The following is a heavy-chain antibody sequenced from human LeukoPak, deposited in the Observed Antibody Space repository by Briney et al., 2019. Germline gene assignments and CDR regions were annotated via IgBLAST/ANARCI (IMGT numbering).Heavy chain of an antibody. V-gene: IGHV3-33*01. D-gene: IGHD5-18*01. Sequence: GRSPRLSCAASGFTFSRNAMHWVRQAPGKGLEWVTVIWYDGSNKYYADSVKGRFTISRDNSKNTLYLQMNSLRVEDTAVYYCVSRDGYSYGLDYWGQGTPVTVSS. CDR2: IWYDGSNK. CDR3: VSRDGYSYGLDY. CDR1: GFTFSRNA. J-gene: IGHJ4*02.